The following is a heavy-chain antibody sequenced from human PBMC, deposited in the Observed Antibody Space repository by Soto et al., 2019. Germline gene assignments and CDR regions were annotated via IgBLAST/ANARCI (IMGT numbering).Heavy chain of an antibody. D-gene: IGHD2-2*01. V-gene: IGHV3-53*01. J-gene: IGHJ4*02. CDR2: LYGGGTT. Sequence: EVQLVASGGGLIQPGGSLRLSCAASGFAVNSDYMSWVRQAPGKGLEWVSVLYGGGTTHYSDSVKGRFTISRDNSKNTVFRQMNSLRAEDTAVYYCVRTSSYWGQGTRVIVSS. CDR1: GFAVNSDY. CDR3: VRTSSY.